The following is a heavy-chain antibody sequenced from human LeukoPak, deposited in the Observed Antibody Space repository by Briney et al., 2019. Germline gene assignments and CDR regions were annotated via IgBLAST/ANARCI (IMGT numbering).Heavy chain of an antibody. CDR3: AKDRDGSGSYSWFDP. CDR1: GFIFSNYG. D-gene: IGHD3-10*01. V-gene: IGHV3-30*02. CDR2: IQYNGTNK. Sequence: GGSLRLSCAASGFIFSNYGMHWVRQAPGKGLEWVAFIQYNGTNKDYADSVKGRFTISRDNAKKSLYLQMSSLRAEDTAFYYCAKDRDGSGSYSWFDPWGQGTLVTVSS. J-gene: IGHJ5*02.